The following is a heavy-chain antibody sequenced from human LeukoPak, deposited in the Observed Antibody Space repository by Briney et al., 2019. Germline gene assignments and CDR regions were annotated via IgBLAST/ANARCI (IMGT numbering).Heavy chain of an antibody. CDR3: ARHVVMTTANFDY. D-gene: IGHD4-11*01. J-gene: IGHJ4*02. CDR1: GGSFSGYY. V-gene: IGHV4-34*01. CDR2: INHSGST. Sequence: SETLSLTCAVYGGSFSGYYWSWIRQPPGKGLEWIGEINHSGSTNYNPSLKSRVTISVDTSKNQFSLKLSSVTAADTAVYYCARHVVMTTANFDYWGQGTLVTVSS.